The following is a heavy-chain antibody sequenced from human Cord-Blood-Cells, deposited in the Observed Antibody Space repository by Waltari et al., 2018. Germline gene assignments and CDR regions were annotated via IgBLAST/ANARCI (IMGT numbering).Heavy chain of an antibody. D-gene: IGHD1-26*01. V-gene: IGHV5-51*03. CDR2: IYPGDSDT. CDR3: ARLEGYIVGAKYYYYGMDV. J-gene: IGHJ6*02. CDR1: GYSFTSYW. Sequence: EVQLVQSGAEVKKPGESLKISCKGSGYSFTSYWIGWVRQMPGKGLEWMRIIYPGDSDTRYSPSFQGQVTISADKSISTAYLQWSSLKASDTAMYYCARLEGYIVGAKYYYYGMDVWGQGTTVTVSS.